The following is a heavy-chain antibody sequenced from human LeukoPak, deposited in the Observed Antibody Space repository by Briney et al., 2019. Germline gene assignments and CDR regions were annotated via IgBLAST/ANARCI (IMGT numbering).Heavy chain of an antibody. CDR2: INHSGST. Sequence: PSETLSLTCAFYGGSFSGYYWSWIRQPPGKGLEWIGEINHSGSTNYNPSLKSRVTISVDTSKNQFSLKLSSVTAADTAVYYCARGLRYPDYWGQGTLVTVSS. CDR1: GGSFSGYY. CDR3: ARGLRYPDY. D-gene: IGHD1-14*01. J-gene: IGHJ4*02. V-gene: IGHV4-34*01.